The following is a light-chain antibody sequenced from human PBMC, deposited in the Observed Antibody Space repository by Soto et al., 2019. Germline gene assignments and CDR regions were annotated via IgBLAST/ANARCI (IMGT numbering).Light chain of an antibody. CDR1: SSDGGSYNL. CDR3: CSYAGSSTFSYV. V-gene: IGLV2-23*03. J-gene: IGLJ1*01. CDR2: EGS. Sequence: QSVLTQPASVSWSPGRSITISCTGTSSDGGSYNLVSWYQQHPGKAPKLMIYEGSKRPSGVSNRFSGSKSGNTASLTISGLQAEDEADYYCCSYAGSSTFSYVFGTGTKV.